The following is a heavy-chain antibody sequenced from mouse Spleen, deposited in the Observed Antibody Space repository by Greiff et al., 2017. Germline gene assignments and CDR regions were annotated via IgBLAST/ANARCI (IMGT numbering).Heavy chain of an antibody. Sequence: VHVKQSGPVLVKPGASVKMSCKASGYTFTDYYMNWVKQSHGKSLEWIGVINPYNGGTSYNQKFKGKATLTVDKSSSTAYMELNSLTSEDSAVYYCAREDYRYESLYWYFDVWGAGTTVTVSS. CDR3: AREDYRYESLYWYFDV. CDR1: GYTFTDYY. CDR2: INPYNGGT. V-gene: IGHV1-19*01. D-gene: IGHD2-14*01. J-gene: IGHJ1*01.